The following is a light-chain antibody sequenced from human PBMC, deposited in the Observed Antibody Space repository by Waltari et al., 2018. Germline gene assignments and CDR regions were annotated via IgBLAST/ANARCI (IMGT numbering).Light chain of an antibody. CDR1: SSDIDTYNY. CDR2: GVT. Sequence: SALTQPASVSGSPGQSITISCTATSSDIDTYNYVAWYQQHPAKAPKLIIYGVTNLPSGVSSRFSGSGSGRTASLTSSGLQAEDEADYYCSAYSGTKNRVLFGGGTKVTVL. J-gene: IGLJ2*01. V-gene: IGLV2-14*03. CDR3: SAYSGTKNRVL.